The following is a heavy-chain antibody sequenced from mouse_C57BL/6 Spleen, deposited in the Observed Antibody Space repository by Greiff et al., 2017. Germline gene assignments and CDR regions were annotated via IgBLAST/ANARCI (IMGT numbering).Heavy chain of an antibody. J-gene: IGHJ2*01. Sequence: QVQLQQPGAELVKPGASVKLSCKASGYTFTSYWMHWVKQRPGQGLEWIGMIHPNSGSTNYNEKFKSKATLTVDKSSSTAYMQLSSLTSEDSAVYYCARVYYGSSYPDYWGQGTTLTVSS. V-gene: IGHV1-64*01. CDR2: IHPNSGST. D-gene: IGHD1-1*01. CDR1: GYTFTSYW. CDR3: ARVYYGSSYPDY.